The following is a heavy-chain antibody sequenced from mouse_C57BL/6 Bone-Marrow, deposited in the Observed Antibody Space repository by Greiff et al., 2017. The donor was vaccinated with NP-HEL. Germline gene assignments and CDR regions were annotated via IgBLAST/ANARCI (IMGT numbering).Heavy chain of an antibody. J-gene: IGHJ3*01. CDR2: INPYNGGT. CDR1: GYTFTDYY. Sequence: EVQLQQSGPVLVKPGASVKMSCKASGYTFTDYYMNWVKQSHGKSLEWIGVINPYNGGTSYNQTFKGQATLTVDTSSSTAYMELNSLTSEDSAVYYCASEGIYDGNYRFAYWGQGTLVTVSA. V-gene: IGHV1-19*01. D-gene: IGHD2-1*01. CDR3: ASEGIYDGNYRFAY.